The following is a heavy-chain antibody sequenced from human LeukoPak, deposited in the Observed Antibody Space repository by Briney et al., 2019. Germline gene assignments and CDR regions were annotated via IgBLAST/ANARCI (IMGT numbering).Heavy chain of an antibody. J-gene: IGHJ5*02. V-gene: IGHV1-2*07. CDR1: GYTFNEHY. D-gene: IGHD3-10*01. Sequence: ASVQVSCKSSGYTFNEHYLHWVRQAPGQGLEWMGSLNPINGDTKYAHPFNGRVTMTMDTSVTTVYMELKSLTSDDTAVYYCARHDGYGSGRWDWFDPWGQGTLVTVSS. CDR3: ARHDGYGSGRWDWFDP. CDR2: LNPINGDT.